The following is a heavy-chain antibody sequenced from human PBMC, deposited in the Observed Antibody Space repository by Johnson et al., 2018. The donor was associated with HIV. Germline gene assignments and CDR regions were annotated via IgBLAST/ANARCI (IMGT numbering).Heavy chain of an antibody. V-gene: IGHV3-11*04. CDR1: GFTVSSNY. Sequence: RLPCAASGFTVSSNYMSWVRQATGKGLEWVSYISSRGSTIYYADSVKGRFTISRDNAKNSLYLQMNSLRAEDTAVYYCARGGDGYNSRFREPFGAFDIWGQGTAVTVSS. CDR3: ARGGDGYNSRFREPFGAFDI. D-gene: IGHD5-24*01. CDR2: ISSRGSTI. J-gene: IGHJ3*02.